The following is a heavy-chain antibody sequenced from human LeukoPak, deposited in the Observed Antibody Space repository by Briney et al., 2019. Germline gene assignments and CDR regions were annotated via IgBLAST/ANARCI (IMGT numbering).Heavy chain of an antibody. V-gene: IGHV1-69*04. CDR1: GGTFSSYA. CDR3: ATTAAHYYYGMDV. Sequence: ASVKVSCKASGGTFSSYAISWVRQAPGQGLEWMGRIIPILGIANYAQKFQGRVTITADKSTNTAYMELSSLRAEDTAVYYCATTAAHYYYGMDVWGQGTTVTASS. CDR2: IIPILGIA. D-gene: IGHD2-2*01. J-gene: IGHJ6*02.